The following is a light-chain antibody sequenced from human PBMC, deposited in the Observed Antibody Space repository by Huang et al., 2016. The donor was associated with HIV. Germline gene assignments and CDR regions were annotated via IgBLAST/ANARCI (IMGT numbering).Light chain of an antibody. CDR2: LGS. J-gene: IGKJ1*01. CDR1: QSCLHSNGKNY. Sequence: DIVMTQSPLSLPVTPGESASIACGSSQSCLHSNGKNYLDWYLQKPGQSPQRLIYLGSKRASGVPDRFSGGRAGTDFTLRISRVEAEDVGVDYCMQSRQTPPWTFGQGTKVEIK. CDR3: MQSRQTPPWT. V-gene: IGKV2-28*01.